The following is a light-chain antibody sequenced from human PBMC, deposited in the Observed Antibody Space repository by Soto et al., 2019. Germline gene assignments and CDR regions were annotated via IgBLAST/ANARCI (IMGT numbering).Light chain of an antibody. CDR1: QSVSSD. CDR3: QQYNNWPLT. CDR2: GAF. J-gene: IGKJ4*02. Sequence: ERVLTQAPATLSVSPGERATLSCRASQSVSSDLAWYQQKPGQGPRLLIYGAFNRATGVPARFSGSVSGTEFTLTISSLQAEDFAVYCCQQYNNWPLTFGGGTKVEI. V-gene: IGKV3-15*01.